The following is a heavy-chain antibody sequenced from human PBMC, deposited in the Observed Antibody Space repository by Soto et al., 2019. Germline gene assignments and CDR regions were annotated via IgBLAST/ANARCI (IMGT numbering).Heavy chain of an antibody. CDR3: ARQYYDYVWGSYRPLDY. V-gene: IGHV3-48*02. CDR1: GFTFSSYS. D-gene: IGHD3-16*02. Sequence: EVQLVESGGGLVQPGGSLRLSCAASGFTFSSYSMNWVRQAPGKGLEWVSYISSSSSTIYYADSVKGRFTISRDKAKNSLYLQMNSLSDEDTAVYYCARQYYDYVWGSYRPLDYWGQGTLVTVSS. J-gene: IGHJ4*02. CDR2: ISSSSSTI.